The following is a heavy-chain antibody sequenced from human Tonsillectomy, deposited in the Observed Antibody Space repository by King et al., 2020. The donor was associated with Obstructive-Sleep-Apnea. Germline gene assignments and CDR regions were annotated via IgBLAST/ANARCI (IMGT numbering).Heavy chain of an antibody. CDR2: ISSNGGST. Sequence: VQLVESGGGLVQPGGSLRLSCAASGFTFSSYAMHWVRQAPGKGLEYVSAISSNGGSTYFANSVKGRFTISRDNSKNTLYLQMGSLRAEDMAVYYCAREFPYSGSYYDYWGQGTLVTVSS. D-gene: IGHD1-26*01. V-gene: IGHV3-64*01. CDR1: GFTFSSYA. CDR3: AREFPYSGSYYDY. J-gene: IGHJ4*02.